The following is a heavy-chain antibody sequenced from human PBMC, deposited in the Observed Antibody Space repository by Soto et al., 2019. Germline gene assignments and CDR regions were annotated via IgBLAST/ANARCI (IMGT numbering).Heavy chain of an antibody. CDR1: GGTFSSYA. V-gene: IGHV1-69*13. CDR3: ARALPPYYYDSSGYHY. D-gene: IGHD3-22*01. Sequence: ASVKVSCKASGGTFSSYAISWVRQAPGQGLEWMGGIIPIFGTANYAQKFQGRVTITADESTSTAYMELSSLRSEDTAVYYCARALPPYYYDSSGYHYWGQGTLVTVSS. CDR2: IIPIFGTA. J-gene: IGHJ4*02.